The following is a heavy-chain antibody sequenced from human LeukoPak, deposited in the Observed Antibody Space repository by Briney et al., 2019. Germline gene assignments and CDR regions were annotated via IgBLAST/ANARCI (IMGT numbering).Heavy chain of an antibody. J-gene: IGHJ3*02. V-gene: IGHV4-30-2*01. Sequence: PSQTLSLTCTVSGGSISSGGYYWSWIRQPPGKGLEWIGYIYHSGSTYYNPSLKSRVTISVDRSKNQFSLKLSSVTAADTAVYYCARDQSDDAFDIWGQGTMVTVSS. CDR2: IYHSGST. CDR3: ARDQSDDAFDI. CDR1: GGSISSGGYY.